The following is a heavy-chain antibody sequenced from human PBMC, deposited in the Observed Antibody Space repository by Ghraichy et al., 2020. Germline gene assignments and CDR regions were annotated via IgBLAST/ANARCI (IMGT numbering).Heavy chain of an antibody. Sequence: GGSLRLSCTASGFTFSSYNMNWVRQAPGKGLEWVSYINSGSNTIYYADSVKGRFTISRDNAKNSLYLQMNNLRAEDTALYFCSGWSNSRRDFDLWGRGTLVTVSS. J-gene: IGHJ2*01. V-gene: IGHV3-48*04. D-gene: IGHD3-3*01. CDR1: GFTFSSYN. CDR3: SGWSNSRRDFDL. CDR2: INSGSNTI.